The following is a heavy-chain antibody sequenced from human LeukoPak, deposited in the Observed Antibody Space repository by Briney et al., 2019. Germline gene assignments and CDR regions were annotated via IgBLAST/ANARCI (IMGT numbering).Heavy chain of an antibody. CDR2: ILPVLGRP. J-gene: IGHJ4*02. CDR1: ASTLGNYD. CDR3: ARIGSHDSGASYY. D-gene: IGHD3-22*01. V-gene: IGHV1-69*01. Sequence: SVKVSCKASASTLGNYDSAWLRLAPGQGLEWMGGILPVLGRPDYAQRFQDRITITADESTSTVYLQLSSLRSDDTAVYYCARIGSHDSGASYYWGQGSLVTVSS.